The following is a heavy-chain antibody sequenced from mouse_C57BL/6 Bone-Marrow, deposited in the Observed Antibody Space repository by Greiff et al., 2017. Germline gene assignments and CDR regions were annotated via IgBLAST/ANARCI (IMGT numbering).Heavy chain of an antibody. J-gene: IGHJ2*01. CDR1: GYTFTDYY. CDR2: IFPGSGST. V-gene: IGHV1-75*01. CDR3: ARSFLPWDY. D-gene: IGHD2-1*01. Sequence: VQLQQSGPELVKPGASVKISCKASGYTFTDYYINWVKQRPGQGLEWIGWIFPGSGSTYYNEKFKGKATLTVDKSSRTAYMLLSSLTSEDSAVYFCARSFLPWDYWGQGTTLTVSS.